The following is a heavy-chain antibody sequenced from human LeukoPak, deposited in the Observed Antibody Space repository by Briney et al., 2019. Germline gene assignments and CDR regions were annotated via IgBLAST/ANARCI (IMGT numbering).Heavy chain of an antibody. CDR1: GYTFTSYD. CDR2: RNPNSGNT. V-gene: IGHV1-8*01. D-gene: IGHD5-12*01. CDR3: ARGGYIVATNGSYYMDV. J-gene: IGHJ6*03. Sequence: ASVKVSCKASGYTFTSYDINWVRQAAGQGLEWMGWRNPNSGNTGYAQKFQGRVTMTRNTSISTAYMELSSLRSEDTAVYYCARGGYIVATNGSYYMDVWGKGTTVTVSS.